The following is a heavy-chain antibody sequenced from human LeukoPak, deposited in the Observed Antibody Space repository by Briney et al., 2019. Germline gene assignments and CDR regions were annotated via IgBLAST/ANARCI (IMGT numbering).Heavy chain of an antibody. CDR1: GGSISSYY. D-gene: IGHD3-22*01. J-gene: IGHJ3*02. CDR3: ARDRYYDSSGWGNDAFDI. CDR2: IYYSGST. Sequence: SETLSLTCTVSGGSISSYYWSWIRQPPGEGLEWIGYIYYSGSTNYNPSLKNRVTISVDTSKNQFSLKLSSVTAADTAVYYCARDRYYDSSGWGNDAFDIWGQGTMVTVSS. V-gene: IGHV4-59*01.